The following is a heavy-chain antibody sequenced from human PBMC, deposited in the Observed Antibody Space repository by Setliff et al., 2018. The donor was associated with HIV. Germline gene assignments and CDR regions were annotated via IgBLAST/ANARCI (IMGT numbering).Heavy chain of an antibody. CDR3: ARQTWEYYDTLTGYYRRSKTFDS. CDR2: ISHTGST. CDR1: GGSINRSNYS. J-gene: IGHJ4*02. Sequence: SETLSLTCTVPGGSINRSNYSWGWIRQPPGKGLEWIGTISHTGSTYYDPSLKSRVTISLDTSKNQFFLKLSSVTAPDTAIYYCARQTWEYYDTLTGYYRRSKTFDSWGQGTLVTVSS. D-gene: IGHD3-9*01. V-gene: IGHV4-39*01.